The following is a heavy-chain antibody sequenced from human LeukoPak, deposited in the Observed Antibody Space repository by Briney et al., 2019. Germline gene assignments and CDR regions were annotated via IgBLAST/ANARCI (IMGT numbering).Heavy chain of an antibody. V-gene: IGHV3-21*01. Sequence: GGSLRLSCAASGFTFSSYAMSWVRQAPGKGLEWVSSITGSDTYIYYADSVKGRFTISRDNARNSLSLRMDSLRAEDTAVYYCARVRSPSYYYSGMDVWGQGTTVTVSS. CDR2: ITGSDTYI. J-gene: IGHJ6*02. D-gene: IGHD6-19*01. CDR1: GFTFSSYA. CDR3: ARVRSPSYYYSGMDV.